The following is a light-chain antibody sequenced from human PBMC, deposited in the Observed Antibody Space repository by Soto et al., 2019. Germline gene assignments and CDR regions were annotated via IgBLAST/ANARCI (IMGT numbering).Light chain of an antibody. V-gene: IGKV3-20*01. J-gene: IGKJ1*01. CDR3: QQYDRSPWA. CDR1: RDVSGSY. Sequence: EIVLTQSPGTLSLSPGERATLSCWASRDVSGSYLAWFQHKPGQAPRLVIYGVSNRAAGIPDRFSGSGSGTDFTLTISRLEPEDFAVYYCQQYDRSPWAFGQGTRVEIK. CDR2: GVS.